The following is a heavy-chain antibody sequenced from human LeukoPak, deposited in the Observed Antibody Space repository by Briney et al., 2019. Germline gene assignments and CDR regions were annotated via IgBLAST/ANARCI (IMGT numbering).Heavy chain of an antibody. J-gene: IGHJ6*03. CDR3: ARAPQNYYMDV. Sequence: SETQSVTCTVSGGSISGHYWSWIRQPPGKGLEWIGHIYYSGSTNYNPSLRSRVTISIGTSKTQFSLNLSSVTAADTAVYYCARAPQNYYMDVWGKGTTVTVSS. V-gene: IGHV4-59*11. CDR2: IYYSGST. CDR1: GGSISGHY. D-gene: IGHD1-14*01.